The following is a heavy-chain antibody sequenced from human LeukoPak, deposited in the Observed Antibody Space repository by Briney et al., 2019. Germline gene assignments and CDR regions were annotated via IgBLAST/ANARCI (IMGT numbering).Heavy chain of an antibody. V-gene: IGHV1-69*05. D-gene: IGHD4-17*01. J-gene: IGHJ4*02. Sequence: SVKVSCKASGGTFNSYAISWVRQAPGQGLEWRGGIIPIFGTANYAQKFQGRVTITTDESTSTAYMELSSLRSEDTAVYYCARPGGDYGDSLDYWGQGTLVTVSS. CDR1: GGTFNSYA. CDR3: ARPGGDYGDSLDY. CDR2: IIPIFGTA.